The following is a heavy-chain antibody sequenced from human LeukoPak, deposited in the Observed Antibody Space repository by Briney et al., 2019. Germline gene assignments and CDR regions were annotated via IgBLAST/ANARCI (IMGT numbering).Heavy chain of an antibody. V-gene: IGHV3-9*01. D-gene: IGHD6-19*01. CDR2: ISWNSGSI. J-gene: IGHJ1*01. CDR3: AKSQQWLVPYFQH. Sequence: PGGSLRLSCAASGFTFDDYAMHWVRQAPGKGLEWVSGISWNSGSIGYADSVKGRFTISRDNAKNSLYLQMNSLRAEDTALYYCAKSQQWLVPYFQHWGQGTLVTVSS. CDR1: GFTFDDYA.